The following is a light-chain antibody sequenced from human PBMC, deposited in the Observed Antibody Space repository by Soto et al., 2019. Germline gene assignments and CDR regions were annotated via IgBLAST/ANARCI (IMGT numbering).Light chain of an antibody. CDR2: DAT. CDR3: CSYAGSTTWV. CDR1: SSDVGTYNL. V-gene: IGLV2-23*01. Sequence: QSVLTQPASVSGSPGQSITMSCTGTSSDVGTYNLVSWYQQHPGKAPKLMIYDATKRPSGVSNRFSGSKSGNTASLTISGLQAEDEAEYYCCSYAGSTTWVFGGRTKLTVL. J-gene: IGLJ3*02.